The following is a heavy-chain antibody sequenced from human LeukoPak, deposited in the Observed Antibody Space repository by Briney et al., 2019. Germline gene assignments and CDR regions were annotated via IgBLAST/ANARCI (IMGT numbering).Heavy chain of an antibody. Sequence: SETLSLTCTVSGDSISSNDYSWGWIRQPPGKGLEWIGSIFYRGSTNYNPSLRSRVTMSVDTSNNQFSLKLTSVTAADTALYSCARVRKSGNCYRGGVDSWGQGTLVTVSS. V-gene: IGHV4-39*01. CDR1: GDSISSNDYS. CDR3: ARVRKSGNCYRGGVDS. D-gene: IGHD1-26*01. J-gene: IGHJ4*02. CDR2: IFYRGST.